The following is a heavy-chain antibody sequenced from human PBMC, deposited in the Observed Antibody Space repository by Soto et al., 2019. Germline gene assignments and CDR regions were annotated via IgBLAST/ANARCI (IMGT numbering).Heavy chain of an antibody. D-gene: IGHD3-22*01. Sequence: EVQLVESGGGLVQPGGSLRLSCSASGFTFSSYAMHWVRQAPGRGLEYVSAISRNGDNTYYADSVKGRFTISRDNSKNTLYLQMSSLRAEDTAVYYCVKEGYYYDSSGYYYGWFDPWGQGTRVTVSS. CDR1: GFTFSSYA. CDR3: VKEGYYYDSSGYYYGWFDP. CDR2: ISRNGDNT. V-gene: IGHV3-64D*06. J-gene: IGHJ5*02.